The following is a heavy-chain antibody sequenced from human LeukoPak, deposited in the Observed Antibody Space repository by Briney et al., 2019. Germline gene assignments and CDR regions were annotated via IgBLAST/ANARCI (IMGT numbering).Heavy chain of an antibody. V-gene: IGHV4-59*01. CDR1: GGSITNTNY. CDR2: ICYSGST. Sequence: SETLSLTCGVSGGSITNTNYWTWVRQPPGKGLEWIGYICYSGSTNYNPSLKSRVTISVDTSKNQFSLKLSSVTAADTAVYYCAREETWCSGGSCYSGWFDPWGQGTLVTVSS. CDR3: AREETWCSGGSCYSGWFDP. J-gene: IGHJ5*02. D-gene: IGHD2-15*01.